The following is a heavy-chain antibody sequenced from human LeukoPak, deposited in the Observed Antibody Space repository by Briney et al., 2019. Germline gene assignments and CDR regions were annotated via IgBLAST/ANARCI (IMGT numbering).Heavy chain of an antibody. V-gene: IGHV3-43*02. CDR2: ISGDGGST. CDR3: AKGGTVITGGFIDY. CDR1: GFTFDDYA. J-gene: IGHJ4*02. D-gene: IGHD3-22*01. Sequence: GGSLRLSCAASGFTFDDYAMDWVRHTPGKGLEWVSFISGDGGSTYHVDSVKGRFTISRDNSKNSLHLQMNSLRTEDTALYYCAKGGTVITGGFIDYWGQGTLVTVSS.